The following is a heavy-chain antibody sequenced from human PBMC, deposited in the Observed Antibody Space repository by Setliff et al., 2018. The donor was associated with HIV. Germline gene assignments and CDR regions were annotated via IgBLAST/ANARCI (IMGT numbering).Heavy chain of an antibody. CDR3: ATDPGYSSTWYSESFQH. D-gene: IGHD6-13*01. Sequence: GASVKVSCKISGYTLTELSIHWVRQAPGKGLEWMANFDPEDGETFYEQKFQGRLTMTEDTSTDTAYMELSSLRSDDTAMYYCATDPGYSSTWYSESFQHWGQGTVVTVSS. CDR2: FDPEDGET. V-gene: IGHV1-24*01. J-gene: IGHJ1*01. CDR1: GYTLTELS.